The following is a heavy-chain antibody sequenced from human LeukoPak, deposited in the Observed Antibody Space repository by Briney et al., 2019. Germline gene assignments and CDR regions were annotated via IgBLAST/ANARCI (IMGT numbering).Heavy chain of an antibody. V-gene: IGHV4-39*01. D-gene: IGHD2-2*01. Sequence: SETLSLTCTVSGGSISSSSYYWGWIRQPPGKGLGWIGGIYYSGSTYYNPSLKSRVTISVDTSKNQFSLKLSSVTAADTAVYYCARHLGRRFGPAAPFDYWGQGTLVTVSS. CDR3: ARHLGRRFGPAAPFDY. J-gene: IGHJ4*02. CDR2: IYYSGST. CDR1: GGSISSSSYY.